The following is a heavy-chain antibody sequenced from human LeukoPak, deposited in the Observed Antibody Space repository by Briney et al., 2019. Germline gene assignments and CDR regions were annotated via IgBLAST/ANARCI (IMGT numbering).Heavy chain of an antibody. J-gene: IGHJ3*02. V-gene: IGHV3-23*01. CDR2: ISGSGGST. Sequence: PGGSLRLSCAASGFTFSSYAMSWVRQAPGKGLEWVSAISGSGGSTYYADSVKGRFTISRDNSKNTLYLQMNSLRAEDTAVYYCAKVRGCSSTSCPHAFDIWGQGTMATVSS. CDR1: GFTFSSYA. CDR3: AKVRGCSSTSCPHAFDI. D-gene: IGHD2-2*01.